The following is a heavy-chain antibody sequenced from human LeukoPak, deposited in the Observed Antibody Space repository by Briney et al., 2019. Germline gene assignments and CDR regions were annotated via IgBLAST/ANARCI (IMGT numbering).Heavy chain of an antibody. CDR1: GFTFSNYA. V-gene: IGHV3-30-3*01. D-gene: IGHD3-9*01. Sequence: GRSLRLSCAASGFTFSNYAMHWVRQAPGKGLEWVAVISYDGSNKYYADSVKGRFTFSRDNSKNTVYLQMNSLRAEDTAVYYCARENNDILTGDYYMDVWGKGTTVTVSS. CDR2: ISYDGSNK. CDR3: ARENNDILTGDYYMDV. J-gene: IGHJ6*03.